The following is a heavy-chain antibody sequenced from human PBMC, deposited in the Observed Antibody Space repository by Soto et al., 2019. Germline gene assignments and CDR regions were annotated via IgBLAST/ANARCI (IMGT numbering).Heavy chain of an antibody. CDR1: GGTFSSYP. J-gene: IGHJ6*02. D-gene: IGHD1-20*01. CDR2: ITPIFGTA. V-gene: IGHV1-69*13. CDR3: AREYNWNEVRYGMDV. Sequence: VKVSCKASGGTFSSYPISWVRQAPGQGLEWMGGITPIFGTANYAQKFQGRVTITADESTSTAYMELSSLRSEDTAVYFCAREYNWNEVRYGMDVWGQGTTVTVSS.